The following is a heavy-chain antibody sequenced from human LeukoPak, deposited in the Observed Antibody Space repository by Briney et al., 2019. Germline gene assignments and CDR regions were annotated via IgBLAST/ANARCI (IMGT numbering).Heavy chain of an antibody. V-gene: IGHV3-30-3*01. CDR3: ARDAESYTMIVVATRYYFDY. Sequence: GGSLRLSCAASGFTFSSYAMHWVRQAPGKGLEWVAVISYDGSNKYYADSVKGRFTISRDNSKNTLCLQMNSLRAEDTAVYYCARDAESYTMIVVATRYYFDYWGQGTLVTVSS. CDR1: GFTFSSYA. D-gene: IGHD3-22*01. J-gene: IGHJ4*02. CDR2: ISYDGSNK.